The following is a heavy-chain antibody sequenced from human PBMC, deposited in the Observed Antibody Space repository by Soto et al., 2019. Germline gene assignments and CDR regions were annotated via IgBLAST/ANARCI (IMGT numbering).Heavy chain of an antibody. Sequence: PSETLSLTCTVSGGSISSGGYYWSWIRQHPGKGLEWIGYIYYSGSTYYNPSLKSRVTISVDTSKNQFSLKLSSVTAADTAVYYCARGTTVVTNFDYWGQGTLVTVSS. J-gene: IGHJ4*02. D-gene: IGHD4-17*01. CDR1: GGSISSGGYY. V-gene: IGHV4-31*03. CDR3: ARGTTVVTNFDY. CDR2: IYYSGST.